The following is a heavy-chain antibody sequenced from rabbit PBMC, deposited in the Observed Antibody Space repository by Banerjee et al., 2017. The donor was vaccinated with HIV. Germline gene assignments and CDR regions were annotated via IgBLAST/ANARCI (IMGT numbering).Heavy chain of an antibody. V-gene: IGHV1S45*01. CDR3: AREGSAWGEFNL. D-gene: IGHD4-1*01. CDR2: INTSSGNT. J-gene: IGHJ4*01. Sequence: QEQLEESGGDLVKPEGSLTLTCTASGFSLSNKYVMCWVRQAPGKGLEWIACINTSSGNTVYATWAKGRFTISKTSWTTVTLQMTSLTAADTATYFCAREGSAWGEFNLWGQGTLVTVS. CDR1: GFSLSNKYV.